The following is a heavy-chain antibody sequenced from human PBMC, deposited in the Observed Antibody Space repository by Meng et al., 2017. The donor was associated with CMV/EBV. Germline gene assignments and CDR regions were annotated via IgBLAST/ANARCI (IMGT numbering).Heavy chain of an antibody. CDR1: GGSISSSSYY. CDR2: IYYSGST. J-gene: IGHJ5*02. CDR3: ARGVVTMIVVYDP. Sequence: LQPHEQGPGLVNPSQTLSRTFPVSGGSISSSSYYWGWIRQPPGKGLEWIGSIYYSGSTYYNPSLKSRVTISVDTSKNQFSLKLSSVTAADTAVYYCARGVVTMIVVYDPWGQGTLVTVSS. D-gene: IGHD3-22*01. V-gene: IGHV4-39*07.